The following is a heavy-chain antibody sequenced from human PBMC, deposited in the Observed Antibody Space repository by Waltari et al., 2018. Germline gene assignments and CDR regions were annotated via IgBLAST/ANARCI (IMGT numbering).Heavy chain of an antibody. J-gene: IGHJ3*02. CDR1: GGSISSYY. D-gene: IGHD3-10*01. CDR3: ARGGSGSYYNHDAFDI. CDR2: IYYSGST. Sequence: QVQLQESGPGLVKPSETLSLTCTVSGGSISSYYWSWIRKPPGKGLEWIGYIYYSGSTNYNPSLKSRVTISVDTSKNQFSLKLSSVTAADTAVYYCARGGSGSYYNHDAFDIWGQGTMVTVSS. V-gene: IGHV4-59*01.